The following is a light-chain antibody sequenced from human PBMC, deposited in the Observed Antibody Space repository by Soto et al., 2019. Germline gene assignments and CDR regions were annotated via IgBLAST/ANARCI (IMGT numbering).Light chain of an antibody. Sequence: QSVLTQPPSVSAAPGQKVTISCSGSSSNIGNNFVTWYQQLPGTAPKLLIYDNNKRPSGIPDRFSGSQSGTSATLGITGLQTGDEAVYYCGSWDSSLTYVFGTETKVTVL. J-gene: IGLJ1*01. CDR1: SSNIGNNF. CDR3: GSWDSSLTYV. V-gene: IGLV1-51*01. CDR2: DNN.